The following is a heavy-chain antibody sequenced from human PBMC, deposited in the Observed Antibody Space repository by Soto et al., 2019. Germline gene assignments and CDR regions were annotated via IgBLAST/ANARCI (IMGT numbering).Heavy chain of an antibody. V-gene: IGHV3-74*01. J-gene: IGHJ4*02. D-gene: IGHD2-21*01. CDR3: ARDGAQIVVMGPNYDY. CDR2: INSDGSNI. Sequence: VQLVQSGGGSVQPGGSLRLSCEASGFTFTSFWMHWVRQVPGKGLVWVSRINSDGSNIRYADSVKGRFTVSRDNAKGTLNMQMNSLTVEETAVYYCARDGAQIVVMGPNYDYWGQGTLVTVAS. CDR1: GFTFTSFW.